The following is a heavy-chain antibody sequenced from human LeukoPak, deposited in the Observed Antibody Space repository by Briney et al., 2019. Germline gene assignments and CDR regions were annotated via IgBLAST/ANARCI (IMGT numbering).Heavy chain of an antibody. V-gene: IGHV4-59*01. D-gene: IGHD3-3*01. CDR2: IYYSGST. CDR3: ARAATVERTYYDFWSGPPDAFDI. CDR1: GGSISSYY. J-gene: IGHJ3*02. Sequence: SETLSLTCTVSGGSISSYYWSWIRQPPGKGLEWIGYIYYSGSTNYNPSLKSRVTISVDTSKNQFSPKLSSVTAADTAVYYCARAATVERTYYDFWSGPPDAFDIWGQGTMVTVSS.